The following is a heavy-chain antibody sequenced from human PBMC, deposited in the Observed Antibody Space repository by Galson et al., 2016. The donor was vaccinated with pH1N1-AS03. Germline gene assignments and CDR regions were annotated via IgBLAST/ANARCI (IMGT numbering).Heavy chain of an antibody. V-gene: IGHV4-59*08. D-gene: IGHD2-15*01. CDR2: IFYIGDT. CDR3: GRHLRSSYSMDV. J-gene: IGHJ6*02. Sequence: LSLPCTVSGGSVNGYYWTWIRQPPGKGLEWIGQIFYIGDTLYTPSLRGRVTMSVDTSKNQLSLRLSPVTAADTAVYYCGRHLRSSYSMDVWGQGTTVTVSS. CDR1: GGSVNGYY.